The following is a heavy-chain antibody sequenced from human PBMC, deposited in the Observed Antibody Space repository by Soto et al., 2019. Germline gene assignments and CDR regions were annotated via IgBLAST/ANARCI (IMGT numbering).Heavy chain of an antibody. CDR1: GGSFRSYY. CDR2: IYSSGST. V-gene: IGHV4-4*07. Sequence: SETLSLTCTVSGGSFRSYYWSWIRQSAGKGLEWIGRIYSSGSTNYNPSLRSRVSMSVDTSKDQFSLNLSFVTAADTAVYYCARGFPLVGATTLVFDYWGQGTLVTVSS. CDR3: ARGFPLVGATTLVFDY. D-gene: IGHD1-26*01. J-gene: IGHJ4*02.